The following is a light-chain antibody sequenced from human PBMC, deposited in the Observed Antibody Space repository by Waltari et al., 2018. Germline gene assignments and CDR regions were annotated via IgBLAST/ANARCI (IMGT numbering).Light chain of an antibody. V-gene: IGLV2-23*02. J-gene: IGLJ3*02. CDR1: IRDVGSFNL. CDR2: EVS. Sequence: QSALTQPASISGSPGQSITIPCAGTIRDVGSFNLVSWYQHPPGKAPQLIIFEVSQRPSGISGRCSGSKSGNTASLTISGLQAEDEANYYCCSYARSKVGLCGGGTKLTVL. CDR3: CSYARSKVGL.